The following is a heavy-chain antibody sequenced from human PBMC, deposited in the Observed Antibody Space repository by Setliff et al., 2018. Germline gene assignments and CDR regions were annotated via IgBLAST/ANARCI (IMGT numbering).Heavy chain of an antibody. J-gene: IGHJ4*02. CDR2: VYYSGTA. Sequence: SETLSLTCSVSGGSFTPYYWSWIRQPPGKGLEWIGYVYYSGTAYYNPSLKSRVTVIVDTSKNQFSLRLSSVTAADTAVYYCARGGTFRYFDYWGQGTPVTVSS. D-gene: IGHD5-12*01. CDR1: GGSFTPYY. V-gene: IGHV4-59*01. CDR3: ARGGTFRYFDY.